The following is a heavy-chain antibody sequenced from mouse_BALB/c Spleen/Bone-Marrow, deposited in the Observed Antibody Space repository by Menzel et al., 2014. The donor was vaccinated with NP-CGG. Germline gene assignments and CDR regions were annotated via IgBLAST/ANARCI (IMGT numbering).Heavy chain of an antibody. D-gene: IGHD2-13*01. Sequence: QVQLQQPGAELVKPGASVKLSCKASGYTFTSYYMYWVKQRPGQGLEWIGGINPSNGGTNFNEKFKSKATLTVDKSSSAAYMQLGSLTSEDSAVYYCTRYTYGDYPYYCAMDYWGQGTSVTVSS. V-gene: IGHV1S81*02. CDR3: TRYTYGDYPYYCAMDY. CDR2: INPSNGGT. J-gene: IGHJ4*01. CDR1: GYTFTSYY.